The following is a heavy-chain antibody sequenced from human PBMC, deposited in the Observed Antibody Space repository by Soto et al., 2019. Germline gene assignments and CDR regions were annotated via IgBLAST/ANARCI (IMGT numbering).Heavy chain of an antibody. Sequence: GGSLRLSCAGSGFSFRSYSMNWVRQVPGKGLEWVSSISSSSSYINYADSMKGRFTISRDNAKNSMYLQMNSLRAEDTAVYYCARVGTYYGSGSPYYSDYWGQGTLVTVSS. J-gene: IGHJ4*02. CDR2: ISSSSSYI. D-gene: IGHD3-10*01. CDR3: ARVGTYYGSGSPYYSDY. V-gene: IGHV3-21*01. CDR1: GFSFRSYS.